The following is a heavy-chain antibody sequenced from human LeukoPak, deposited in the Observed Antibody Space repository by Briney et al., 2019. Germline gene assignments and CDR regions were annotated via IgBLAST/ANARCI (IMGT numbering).Heavy chain of an antibody. CDR1: VYTVAASY. J-gene: IGHJ3*02. CDR3: ARGRTHRYYYVSSGYYGGAFDI. D-gene: IGHD3-22*01. CDR2: INPNSGST. Sequence: VSLKASSTASVYTVAASYMHWVRQAPGQGLEGRGWINPNSGSTNYAQKLQGRVTMTTDTSTSTAYMELRSLRSDDTAVYYCARGRTHRYYYVSSGYYGGAFDIWGQGTMVTVSS. V-gene: IGHV1-2*02.